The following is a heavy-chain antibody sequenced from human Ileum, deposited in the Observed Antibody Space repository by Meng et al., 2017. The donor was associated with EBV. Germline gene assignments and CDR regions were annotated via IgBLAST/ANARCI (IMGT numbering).Heavy chain of an antibody. CDR2: TYYRSKWYN. CDR1: GDSVSSNSAA. J-gene: IGHJ4*02. V-gene: IGHV6-1*01. D-gene: IGHD3-22*01. CDR3: ARDSSSSAYSPFDY. Sequence: LQSSGPGLEKPSQTLSLTCSISGDSVSSNSAAWNWIKQSPSRGLEWLGRTYYRSKWYNDYAVSVKSRITINPDTSKNQFSLQLNSVTPEDTAVYYCARDSSSSAYSPFDYWGQGTLVTVFS.